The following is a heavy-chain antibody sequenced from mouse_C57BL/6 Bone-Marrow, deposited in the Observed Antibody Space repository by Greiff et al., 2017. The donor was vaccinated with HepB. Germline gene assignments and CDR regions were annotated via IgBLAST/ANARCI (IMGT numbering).Heavy chain of an antibody. J-gene: IGHJ2*01. CDR3: ARSFYYYGSSFYYFDY. Sequence: ESGPELVKPGASVKISCKASGYSFSSSWVNWVKQRPGKGLEWIGRIYPGDGDTNYNGKFKGKATLTADKSSSTAYMQLSSLTSEDSAVYFCARSFYYYGSSFYYFDYWGQGTTLTVSS. CDR1: GYSFSSSW. CDR2: IYPGDGDT. D-gene: IGHD1-1*01. V-gene: IGHV1-82*01.